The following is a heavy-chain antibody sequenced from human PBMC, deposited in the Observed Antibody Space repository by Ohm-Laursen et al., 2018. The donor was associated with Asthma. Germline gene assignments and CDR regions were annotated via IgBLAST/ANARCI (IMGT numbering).Heavy chain of an antibody. J-gene: IGHJ5*02. CDR2: IIPIFGTA. CDR1: GGTFSSYA. D-gene: IGHD4-17*01. V-gene: IGHV1-69*13. Sequence: SVKVSCKASGGTFSSYAISWVRQAPGQGLEWMGGIIPIFGTANYAQKFQGRVTITADESTSTAYMELSSLRSEDTAVYYCARNLNDYGDYVGLGWFDPWGQGTLVTVSS. CDR3: ARNLNDYGDYVGLGWFDP.